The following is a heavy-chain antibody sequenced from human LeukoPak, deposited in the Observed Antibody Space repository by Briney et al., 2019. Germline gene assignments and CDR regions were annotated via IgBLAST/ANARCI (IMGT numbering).Heavy chain of an antibody. D-gene: IGHD1-1*01. J-gene: IGHJ4*02. V-gene: IGHV3-48*03. CDR2: ISSSGSTI. Sequence: PGGSLRLSCAASGFTFSSYETNWVRQAPGKGLEWVSYISSSGSTIYYADSLKGRFTISRDNAKNSLYLQMNSLRAEDTAVYYCARGDNWNFAYLDYWGQGTLVTVSS. CDR3: ARGDNWNFAYLDY. CDR1: GFTFSSYE.